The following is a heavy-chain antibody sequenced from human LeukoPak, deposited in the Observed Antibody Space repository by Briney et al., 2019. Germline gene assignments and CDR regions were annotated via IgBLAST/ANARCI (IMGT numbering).Heavy chain of an antibody. J-gene: IGHJ4*02. D-gene: IGHD3-10*01. V-gene: IGHV4-59*01. Sequence: PSETLSLTCTVSGGSISSYYWSWIRQSPGKGLEWIGYIYYDGSTNYNPSLRGRVTISVDTPKNQFSLKLSSVTAADTAVYYCARDSYYYGSGSRYFDYWGQGTLVTVSS. CDR1: GGSISSYY. CDR2: IYYDGST. CDR3: ARDSYYYGSGSRYFDY.